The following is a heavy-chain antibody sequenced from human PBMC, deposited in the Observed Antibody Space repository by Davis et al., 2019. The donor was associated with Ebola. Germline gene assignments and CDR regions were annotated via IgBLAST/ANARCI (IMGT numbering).Heavy chain of an antibody. D-gene: IGHD6-13*01. J-gene: IGHJ5*01. CDR3: AKVYSSSWFSLKGEGIDS. Sequence: PGGSLRLSCAASGFIFSDYYMTWVRQAPGKGPECVSIISGTGGNADYADSVKGRFTISRDSSKHTLYLDMNSLRAEDTAVYYCAKVYSSSWFSLKGEGIDSWGQGTLVTVSS. V-gene: IGHV3-23*01. CDR1: GFIFSDYY. CDR2: ISGTGGNA.